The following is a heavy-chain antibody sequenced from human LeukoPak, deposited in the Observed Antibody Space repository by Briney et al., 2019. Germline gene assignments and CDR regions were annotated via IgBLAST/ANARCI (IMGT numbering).Heavy chain of an antibody. CDR2: IYYSGST. Sequence: SETLSLTCTVSGGSISSHYWSWIRQPPGKGLEWIGYIYYSGSTNYNPYLKSRVTISVDTSKNQFSLKLSSVTAADTAVYYCARVSYSGYDLYYFDYWGQGTLVTDSS. CDR1: GGSISSHY. J-gene: IGHJ4*02. D-gene: IGHD5-12*01. CDR3: ARVSYSGYDLYYFDY. V-gene: IGHV4-59*11.